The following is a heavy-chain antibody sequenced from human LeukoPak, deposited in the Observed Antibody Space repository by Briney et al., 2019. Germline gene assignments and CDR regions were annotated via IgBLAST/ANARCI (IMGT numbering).Heavy chain of an antibody. V-gene: IGHV3-53*01. Sequence: GGSLRLSCAASGFTVSGNYMSWVRQAPGKGLEWVSVIYSSGSTYYADSVKGRFTISRDNSKNTLYLQMNSLRPEDTAVYYCARDKLPAPWDGMGVWGQGTTVTVSS. CDR3: ARDKLPAPWDGMGV. D-gene: IGHD2-2*01. CDR1: GFTVSGNY. CDR2: IYSSGST. J-gene: IGHJ6*02.